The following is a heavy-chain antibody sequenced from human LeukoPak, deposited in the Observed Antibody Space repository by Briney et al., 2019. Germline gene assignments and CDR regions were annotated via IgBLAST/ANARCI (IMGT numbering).Heavy chain of an antibody. CDR1: GYTFASYA. V-gene: IGHV7-4-1*01. CDR2: INTNTGNP. Sequence: ASVKVSCKASGYTFASYAMNWVRQAPGQGLEWMGWINTNTGNPTYAQGFTGRFVFSLDTSVSTAYLQISLKAEDTAVYYCARVVLTGVNWFDPWGQGTLVTVSS. D-gene: IGHD3-9*01. CDR3: ARVVLTGVNWFDP. J-gene: IGHJ5*02.